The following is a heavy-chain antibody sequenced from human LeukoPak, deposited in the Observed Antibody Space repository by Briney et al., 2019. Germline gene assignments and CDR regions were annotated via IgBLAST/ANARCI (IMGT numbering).Heavy chain of an antibody. CDR1: GYTFTSYG. CDR3: ARDHALPAAYYYYYGMDV. Sequence: GASVKVSCKASGYTFTSYGISWVRQAPGQGLEWMGWISAYNGNTNYAQKLQGRVTMTTDTSTSTAYMELRSLRSDDTAVYYCARDHALPAAYYYYYGMDVWGQGTTVTVSS. D-gene: IGHD2-2*01. V-gene: IGHV1-18*01. J-gene: IGHJ6*02. CDR2: ISAYNGNT.